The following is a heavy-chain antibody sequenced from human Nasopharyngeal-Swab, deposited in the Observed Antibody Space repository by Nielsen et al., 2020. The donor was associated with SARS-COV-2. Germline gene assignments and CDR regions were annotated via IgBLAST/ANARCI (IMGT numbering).Heavy chain of an antibody. Sequence: SETLSLTCTVSGGSISSYYWSWIRQPPGKGLEWIGYIYYSGSTYYNPSLKSRVTISVDTSKNQFSLRLSSVTAADTAVYYCASLSVYDYIWGQGTMVTVSS. CDR3: ASLSVYDYI. V-gene: IGHV4-59*06. D-gene: IGHD5/OR15-5a*01. J-gene: IGHJ3*02. CDR2: IYYSGST. CDR1: GGSISSYY.